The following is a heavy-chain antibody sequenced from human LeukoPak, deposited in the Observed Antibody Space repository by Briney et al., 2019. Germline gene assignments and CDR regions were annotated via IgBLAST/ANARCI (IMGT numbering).Heavy chain of an antibody. J-gene: IGHJ2*01. CDR3: AREDRGYFDL. D-gene: IGHD1-14*01. Sequence: PSETLSLTCTVSGGSISSGSYYWSWIRQPAGKGLEWIGRIYTSGSTNYNPSLKSRVTISVDASKNQFSLKLSSVTAADTAVYYCAREDRGYFDLWGRGTLVTVSS. CDR1: GGSISSGSYY. CDR2: IYTSGST. V-gene: IGHV4-61*02.